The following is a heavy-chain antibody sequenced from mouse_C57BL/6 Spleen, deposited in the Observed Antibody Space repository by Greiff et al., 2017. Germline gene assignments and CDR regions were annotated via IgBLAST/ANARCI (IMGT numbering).Heavy chain of an antibody. CDR3: ARMGITSYYYAMDY. Sequence: VQLQQPGAELVRPGSSVKLSCKASGYTFTSYWMDWVKQRPGQGLEWIGNIYPSDSETHYNQKFKDKATLTVDKSSSTAYMQLSSLTSEDSAVYYCARMGITSYYYAMDYWGQGTSVTVSS. CDR1: GYTFTSYW. CDR2: IYPSDSET. V-gene: IGHV1-61*01. D-gene: IGHD2-4*01. J-gene: IGHJ4*01.